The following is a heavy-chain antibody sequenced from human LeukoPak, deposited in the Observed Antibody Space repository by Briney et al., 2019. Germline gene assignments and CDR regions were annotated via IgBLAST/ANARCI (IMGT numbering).Heavy chain of an antibody. CDR1: RGTFSSYA. CDR3: ARVAGGRYCSSTSCYMRGWFNP. V-gene: IGHV1-69*13. CDR2: IIPIFGTA. D-gene: IGHD2-2*02. J-gene: IGHJ5*02. Sequence: ASVKVSCKASRGTFSSYAITWVRQAPGQGLEWMGGIIPIFGTANYAQKFQGRVTITADEFTSTAYMELSSLRSEDTAVYYCARVAGGRYCSSTSCYMRGWFNPWGQGTLVTVSS.